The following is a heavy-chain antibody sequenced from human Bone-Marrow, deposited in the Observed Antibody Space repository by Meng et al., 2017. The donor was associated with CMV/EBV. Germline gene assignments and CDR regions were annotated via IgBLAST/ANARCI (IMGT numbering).Heavy chain of an antibody. V-gene: IGHV3-48*03. CDR2: ISSSSSTI. J-gene: IGHJ4*02. Sequence: GESLKISCAASGFTFSSYEMNWVRQAPGKGLEWVSYISSSSSTIYYADSVKGRFTISRDNAKNSLYLQMNSLRAEDTAVYYCARAPVGAGFGYWGQGTLVTVSS. D-gene: IGHD1-26*01. CDR1: GFTFSSYE. CDR3: ARAPVGAGFGY.